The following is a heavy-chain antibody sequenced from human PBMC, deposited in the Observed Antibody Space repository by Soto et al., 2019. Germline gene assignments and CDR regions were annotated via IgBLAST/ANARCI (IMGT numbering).Heavy chain of an antibody. V-gene: IGHV3-23*01. Sequence: GGSRRRSWVASEFTFNSYAMSWGREAPGMGLEWVSSIIGSGAITYYADSVKGRFTISRDNSKSTLYLQMNSLRVEDTALYYCAKDARDTGGNSGIDYWGQGTLVTVSS. D-gene: IGHD2-21*02. CDR3: AKDARDTGGNSGIDY. CDR1: EFTFNSYA. J-gene: IGHJ4*02. CDR2: IIGSGAIT.